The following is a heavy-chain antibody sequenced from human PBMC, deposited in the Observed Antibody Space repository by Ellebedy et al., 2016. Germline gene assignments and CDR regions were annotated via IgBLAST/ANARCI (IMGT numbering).Heavy chain of an antibody. CDR2: T. V-gene: IGHV5-51*01. D-gene: IGHD6-19*01. Sequence: TRYSPSFRGQVTISADKSTSTAYLQWSSLKASDTAMYYCATSLAVAGTPYFYCGMDVWGQGTTVTVSS. J-gene: IGHJ6*02. CDR3: ATSLAVAGTPYFYCGMDV.